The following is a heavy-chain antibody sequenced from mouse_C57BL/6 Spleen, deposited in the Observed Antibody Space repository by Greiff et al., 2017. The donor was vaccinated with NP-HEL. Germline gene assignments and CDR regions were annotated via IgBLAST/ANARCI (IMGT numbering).Heavy chain of an antibody. Sequence: QVQLKQPGAELVKPGASVKLSCKASGYTFTSYWMHWVKQRPGQGLEWIGMIHPNSGSTNYNEKFKSKATLTVDKSSSTAYMQLSSLTSEDSAVYYCARSLIYDGYPGFAYWGQGTLVTVSA. CDR3: ARSLIYDGYPGFAY. D-gene: IGHD2-3*01. V-gene: IGHV1-64*01. J-gene: IGHJ3*01. CDR2: IHPNSGST. CDR1: GYTFTSYW.